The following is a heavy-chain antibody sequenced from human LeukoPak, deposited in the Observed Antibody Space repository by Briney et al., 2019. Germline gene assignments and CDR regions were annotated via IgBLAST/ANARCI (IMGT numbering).Heavy chain of an antibody. CDR1: GVTFSSYS. D-gene: IGHD3-3*01. V-gene: IGHV3-48*01. J-gene: IGHJ4*02. CDR2: ISSSSSTI. Sequence: GGSLRLSCAASGVTFSSYSMNWVRQAPGKGLEWVSYISSSSSTIYYADSVKGRFTISRDNARNSLYLQMNSLRAEDTAVYYCARVHDFWSGWNFDYWGQGTLVTVSS. CDR3: ARVHDFWSGWNFDY.